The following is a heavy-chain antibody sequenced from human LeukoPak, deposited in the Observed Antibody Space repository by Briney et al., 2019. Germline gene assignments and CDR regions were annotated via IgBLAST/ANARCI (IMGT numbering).Heavy chain of an antibody. V-gene: IGHV4-34*01. J-gene: IGHJ4*02. Sequence: RSSETLSLTCAVYGGSVSGYYWSWIRQPPGKGLEWIGEISHRGRTHYNPSLKGRVTMSVDTSKNQFALEVDSVTAADTAVYYCARIPLYFLESFDYWGQGILVTVSS. D-gene: IGHD3-3*01. CDR2: ISHRGRT. CDR3: ARIPLYFLESFDY. CDR1: GGSVSGYY.